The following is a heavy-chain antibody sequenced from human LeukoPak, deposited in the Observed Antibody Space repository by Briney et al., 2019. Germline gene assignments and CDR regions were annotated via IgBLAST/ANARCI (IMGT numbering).Heavy chain of an antibody. V-gene: IGHV1-18*01. CDR1: GYTFPSYG. D-gene: IGHD5-18*01. CDR3: ARSLYSYGCDY. Sequence: ASVKPSCKASGYTFPSYGISWVRQAPPQAPHSMGWISAYNGNTNYAQKLQGRVTMTTDTSTSTAYMELRSLRSDDTAVYYCARSLYSYGCDYWGQGTLVTVSS. CDR2: ISAYNGNT. J-gene: IGHJ4*02.